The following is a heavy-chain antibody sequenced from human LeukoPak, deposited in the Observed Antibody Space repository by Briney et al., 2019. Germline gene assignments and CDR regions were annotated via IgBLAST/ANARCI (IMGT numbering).Heavy chain of an antibody. V-gene: IGHV4-38-2*01. CDR3: ARHSSWYVGPFDY. J-gene: IGHJ4*02. CDR2: IYHSGST. Sequence: SETLSLTCAVSGYSISSGYYWGWIRQPPGKGLEWIGSIYHSGSTYYNPSLKSRVTISVDTSKNQFSLKLSSVTAADTAVYYCARHSSWYVGPFDYWGQGTLVTVSS. CDR1: GYSISSGYY. D-gene: IGHD6-13*01.